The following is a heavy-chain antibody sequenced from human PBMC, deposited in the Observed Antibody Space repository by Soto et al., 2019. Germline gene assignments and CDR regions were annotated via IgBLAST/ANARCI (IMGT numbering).Heavy chain of an antibody. D-gene: IGHD4-4*01. V-gene: IGHV1-58*02. Sequence: SVKVSCKASGFTFTSSAMQWVRQARGQRLEWIGWIVVGSGNTNYAQKFQERVTITRDMSTSTAYMELSSLRSEDTAVYYCAASSNYAKGYIDYWGQGTLVTVSS. CDR2: IVVGSGNT. J-gene: IGHJ4*02. CDR1: GFTFTSSA. CDR3: AASSNYAKGYIDY.